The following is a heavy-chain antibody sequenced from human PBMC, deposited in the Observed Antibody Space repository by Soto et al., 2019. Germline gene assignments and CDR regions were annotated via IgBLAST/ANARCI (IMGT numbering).Heavy chain of an antibody. J-gene: IGHJ5*02. CDR3: AREDGDLNWFDP. V-gene: IGHV3-48*01. CDR2: ISSSSSTI. Sequence: EVQLVESGGGLVQPGGSLRLSCAASGFTFSSYSMNWVRQAPGKGLEWVSYISSSSSTIYYADSVKGRFTISRDNAKNSLYLQMSILRGEDTAVYYCAREDGDLNWFDPWGQGTLVTVSS. D-gene: IGHD4-17*01. CDR1: GFTFSSYS.